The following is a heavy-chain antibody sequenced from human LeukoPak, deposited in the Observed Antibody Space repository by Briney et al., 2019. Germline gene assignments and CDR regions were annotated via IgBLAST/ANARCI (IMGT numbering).Heavy chain of an antibody. CDR2: ISGSGGST. CDR1: GFTFSSYA. J-gene: IGHJ4*02. D-gene: IGHD2-2*01. V-gene: IGHV3-23*01. Sequence: GGSLRLSCAASGFTFSSYAMSWVRQAPGKGLEWVSDISGSGGSTYYADSVKGRFTISRDNSKNTVYLQMNSLRAEDTAVYYCAKDVGYCSTTSCYYFDYWGQGTLVTVSS. CDR3: AKDVGYCSTTSCYYFDY.